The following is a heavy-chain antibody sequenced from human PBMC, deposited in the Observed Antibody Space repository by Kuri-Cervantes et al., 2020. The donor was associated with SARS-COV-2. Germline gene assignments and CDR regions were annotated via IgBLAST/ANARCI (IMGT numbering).Heavy chain of an antibody. J-gene: IGHJ5*02. V-gene: IGHV3-21*01. Sequence: GGSLRLSCAASGFTFSSYSMNGVRQAPGKGLEWVSSISSSSSYIYYADSVKGRFTISRDNAKNSLYLQMNSLRAEDTAVYYCAKNRGYDFLFDPWGQGNLVNVSS. CDR1: GFTFSSYS. CDR3: AKNRGYDFLFDP. CDR2: ISSSSSYI. D-gene: IGHD5-12*01.